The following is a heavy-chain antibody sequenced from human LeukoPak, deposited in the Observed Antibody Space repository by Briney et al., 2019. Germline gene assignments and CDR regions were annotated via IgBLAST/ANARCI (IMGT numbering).Heavy chain of an antibody. V-gene: IGHV1-3*03. CDR3: AIRDGHTDH. Sequence: ASVKVSCKSSGYTFTNYAMRWVREAPGQRIQWLAWINPANGYTRYSQHFQDRVTVSSDTSADTAYMELSSLRSEDKAIYYCAIRDGHTDHWGQGTLVTVSS. D-gene: IGHD5-24*01. J-gene: IGHJ4*02. CDR1: GYTFTNYA. CDR2: INPANGYT.